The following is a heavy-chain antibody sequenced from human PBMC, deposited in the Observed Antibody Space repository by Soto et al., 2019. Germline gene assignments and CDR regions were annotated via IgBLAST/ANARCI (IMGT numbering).Heavy chain of an antibody. Sequence: SLRLSCTASGFTFGDYAMSWFRQAPGKGLEWVGFIRSKAYGGTTEYAASVKGRFTISRDDSKSIAYLQMNSLKTEDTAVYYCTARVTIFGVAPTPWFDPWGQGTLVTVSS. CDR3: TARVTIFGVAPTPWFDP. CDR2: IRSKAYGGTT. J-gene: IGHJ5*02. D-gene: IGHD3-3*01. V-gene: IGHV3-49*03. CDR1: GFTFGDYA.